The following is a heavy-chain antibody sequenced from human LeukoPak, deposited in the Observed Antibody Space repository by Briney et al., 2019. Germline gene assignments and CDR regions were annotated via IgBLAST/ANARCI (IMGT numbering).Heavy chain of an antibody. J-gene: IGHJ4*02. D-gene: IGHD6-13*01. V-gene: IGHV4-39*01. CDR3: ARGVAATGQYYFDY. Sequence: PSETLSLNCTVSGGSIGSSSYYWGWIRQPPGKGLEWITTIYYSGSTYYSPSLKSRVTISVDTSKNQFSLKLSSVTAADTAVYYCARGVAATGQYYFDYWGEGPLVTVSS. CDR2: IYYSGST. CDR1: GGSIGSSSYY.